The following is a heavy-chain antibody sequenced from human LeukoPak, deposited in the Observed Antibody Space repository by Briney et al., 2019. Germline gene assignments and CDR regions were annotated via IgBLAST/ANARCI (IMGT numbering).Heavy chain of an antibody. CDR2: IYYSGRT. CDR3: AGEVATDRYYYYYMDV. CDR1: GGSISSGSYY. V-gene: IGHV4-61*10. D-gene: IGHD5-12*01. J-gene: IGHJ6*03. Sequence: SQTLSLTCTVSGGSISSGSYYWSWIRQPAGKGLEWIGYIYYSGRTNYNPSLKSRVTISIDTSKKQFSLKLSSVTAADTAVYYCAGEVATDRYYYYYMDVWGKGTTVTISS.